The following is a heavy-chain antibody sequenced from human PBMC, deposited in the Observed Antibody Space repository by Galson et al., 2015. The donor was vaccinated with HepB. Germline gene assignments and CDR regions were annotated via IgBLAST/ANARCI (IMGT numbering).Heavy chain of an antibody. CDR3: ATRAADQSITIFGVVIRGLWGFDY. CDR2: FDPEDGET. CDR1: GYTLTELS. V-gene: IGHV1-24*01. Sequence: SVKVSCKVSGYTLTELSMHWVRQAPGKGLEWMGGFDPEDGETIYAQKFQGRVTMTEDTSTDTAYMELSSLRSEETAVYYCATRAADQSITIFGVVIRGLWGFDYWGQGTLVTVSS. J-gene: IGHJ4*02. D-gene: IGHD3-3*01.